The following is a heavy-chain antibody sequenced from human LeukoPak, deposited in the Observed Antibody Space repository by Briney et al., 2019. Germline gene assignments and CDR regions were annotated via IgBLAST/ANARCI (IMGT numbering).Heavy chain of an antibody. Sequence: GGSLRLSCAASGFTFSSYEMNWVRQARGKGMEWVSYISGSSSTIYYADSVKGRFTITRDNAKNSPYLQMSSLRAEDTAVYYCARVSSVWQLVARGAIYYWGQGTLVTVSS. CDR2: ISGSSSTI. D-gene: IGHD6-6*01. V-gene: IGHV3-48*01. CDR1: GFTFSSYE. CDR3: ARVSSVWQLVARGAIYY. J-gene: IGHJ4*02.